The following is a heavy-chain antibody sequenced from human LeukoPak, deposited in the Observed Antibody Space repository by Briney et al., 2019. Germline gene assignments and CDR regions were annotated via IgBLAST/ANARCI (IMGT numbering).Heavy chain of an antibody. D-gene: IGHD2-8*01. CDR1: GFTFTNAW. J-gene: IGHJ4*02. Sequence: GGSLRLSCAASGFTFTNAWMSWVRQAPGKGLEWVGRIKSKTDGGTTDYAAPVKGRFTISRDDSKNTQYLQMNSLKTEDTAVYYCTTEAELRHYCTNGICYNFDCWGQGTLVTVSS. CDR3: TTEAELRHYCTNGICYNFDC. V-gene: IGHV3-15*01. CDR2: IKSKTDGGTT.